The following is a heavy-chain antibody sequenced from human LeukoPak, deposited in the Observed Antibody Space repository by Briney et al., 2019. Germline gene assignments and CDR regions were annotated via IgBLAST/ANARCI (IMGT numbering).Heavy chain of an antibody. J-gene: IGHJ4*02. Sequence: GGSLRLSCAASGFTFTTSVMTWVRQVPGKGLEWVSVISGSGDTTYYADSVKGRFTISRDNSKSTLYLQMNGLRAEDAAIYYCAKTSGHLDYWGQGTLVTVSS. D-gene: IGHD1-26*01. V-gene: IGHV3-23*01. CDR1: GFTFTTSV. CDR2: ISGSGDTT. CDR3: AKTSGHLDY.